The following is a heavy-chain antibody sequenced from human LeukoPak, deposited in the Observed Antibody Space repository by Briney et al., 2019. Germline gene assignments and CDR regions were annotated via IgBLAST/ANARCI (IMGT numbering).Heavy chain of an antibody. Sequence: GGSLRLSCAVSGSIFSSYAMSWVRQAPGKGLEWVSVISGSGGLTYYADSVKGRFTISRDNSKNTLYLQMNSLRAEDTAVYYCAKDSGNSGRGWFDPWGQGTLVTVSS. D-gene: IGHD1-26*01. CDR1: GSIFSSYA. J-gene: IGHJ5*02. CDR3: AKDSGNSGRGWFDP. CDR2: ISGSGGLT. V-gene: IGHV3-23*01.